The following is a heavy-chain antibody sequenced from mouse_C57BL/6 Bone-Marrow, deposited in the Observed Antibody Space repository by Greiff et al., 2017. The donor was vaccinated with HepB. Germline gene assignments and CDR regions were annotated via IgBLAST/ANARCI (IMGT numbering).Heavy chain of an antibody. CDR2: IRNKANGYTT. CDR3: ARSPTGYFDY. V-gene: IGHV7-3*01. J-gene: IGHJ2*01. CDR1: GFTFTDYY. D-gene: IGHD4-1*02. Sequence: DVHLVESGGGLVQPGGSLSLSCAASGFTFTDYYMSWVRQPPGKALEWLGFIRNKANGYTTEYSASVKGRFTISRDNSQSILYLQMNALRAEDSATYYCARSPTGYFDYWGQGTTLTVSS.